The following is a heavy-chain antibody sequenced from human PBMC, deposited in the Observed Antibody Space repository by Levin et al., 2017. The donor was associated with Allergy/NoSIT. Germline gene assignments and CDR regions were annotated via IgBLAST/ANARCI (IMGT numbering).Heavy chain of an antibody. J-gene: IGHJ4*02. CDR3: ARTLRN. V-gene: IGHV4-30-4*01. CDR2: IYHSGT. CDR1: GTSVSSGDDY. Sequence: SCSVSGTSVSSGDDYWTWIRQPPGKGLEWIGYIYHSGTYYSPSLKSRLTMSMDMSKNQFSLKLTSVSAADTAVYYCARTLRNWGQGALVTVS.